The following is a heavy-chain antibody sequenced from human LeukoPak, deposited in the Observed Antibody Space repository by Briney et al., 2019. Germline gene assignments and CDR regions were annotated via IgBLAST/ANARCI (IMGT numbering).Heavy chain of an antibody. CDR2: IIPIFGTA. Sequence: SVKVSCKASGGTFSSHAISWVRQAPGQGLEWMGGIIPIFGTANYAQKFQGRVTITADESTSTAYMELSSLRSEDTAVYYCARARGITMVRGVIGYYGMDVWGKGTTVTVSS. CDR3: ARARGITMVRGVIGYYGMDV. J-gene: IGHJ6*04. CDR1: GGTFSSHA. D-gene: IGHD3-10*01. V-gene: IGHV1-69*01.